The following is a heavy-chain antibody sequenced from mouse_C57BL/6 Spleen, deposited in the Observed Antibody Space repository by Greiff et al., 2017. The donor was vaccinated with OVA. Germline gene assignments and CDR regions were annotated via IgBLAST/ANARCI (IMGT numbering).Heavy chain of an antibody. V-gene: IGHV1-76*01. J-gene: IGHJ2*01. D-gene: IGHD2-1*01. CDR1: GYTFTDYY. Sequence: QVQLQQSGAELVWPGASVKLSCKASGYTFTDYYINWVKQRPGQGLEWIARIYPGSGNTNYNEKFTGTATLTAEKSSSTAYMQHSSLTSEDSAVYFCSRGVYNGNPGRDDYWGQGTTLTVSS. CDR3: SRGVYNGNPGRDDY. CDR2: IYPGSGNT.